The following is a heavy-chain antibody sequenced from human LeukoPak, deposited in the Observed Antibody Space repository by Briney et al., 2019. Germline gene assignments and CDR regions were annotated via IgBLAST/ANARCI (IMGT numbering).Heavy chain of an antibody. CDR1: GFTFSSYA. Sequence: PGGSLRLSCATSGFTFSSYAFHWVRQAPGKGLEWVATMSFDVNNKYYADSVRGRFTISRDNSKNTLYLQMNSLRAEDTAVYSCARGYCTSSSCYNDYWGHGTLVTVSS. D-gene: IGHD2-2*02. V-gene: IGHV3-30*04. CDR2: MSFDVNNK. CDR3: ARGYCTSSSCYNDY. J-gene: IGHJ4*01.